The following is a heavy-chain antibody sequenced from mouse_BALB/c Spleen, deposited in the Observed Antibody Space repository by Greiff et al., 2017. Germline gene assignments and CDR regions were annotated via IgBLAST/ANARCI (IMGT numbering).Heavy chain of an antibody. CDR3: ARQYYGSSSYAMDY. CDR1: GFTFSSYA. D-gene: IGHD1-1*01. V-gene: IGHV5-6*01. J-gene: IGHJ4*01. Sequence: EVQLVESGGGLVKPGGSLKLSCAASGFTFSSYAMSWVRQTPEKRLEWVASISSGGSTYYPDSVKGRFTISRDNAKNTLYLQMSSLKSEDTAMYYCARQYYGSSSYAMDYWGQGTSVTVSS. CDR2: ISSGGST.